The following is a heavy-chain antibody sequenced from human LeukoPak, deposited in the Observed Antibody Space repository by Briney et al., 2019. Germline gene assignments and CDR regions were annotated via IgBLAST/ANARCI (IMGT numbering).Heavy chain of an antibody. D-gene: IGHD1-1*01. CDR3: ARVRLLLNENNWFDP. V-gene: IGHV1-2*02. CDR1: GYTFTGDY. J-gene: IGHJ5*02. CDR2: INPNSGGT. Sequence: GASVKVSCKASGYTFTGDYMHWVRQAPGQGLEWMGWINPNSGGTNYAQKFQGRVTMTRDTSISTAYMELSRLRSDDTAVYYCARVRLLLNENNWFDPWGQGTLVTVSS.